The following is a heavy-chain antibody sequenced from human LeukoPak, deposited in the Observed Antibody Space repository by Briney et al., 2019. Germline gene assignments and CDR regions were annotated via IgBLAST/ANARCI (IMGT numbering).Heavy chain of an antibody. CDR1: GFTFSSYS. J-gene: IGHJ5*02. CDR3: AREVVPAYNWFDP. CDR2: ISSSSSTI. V-gene: IGHV3-48*04. Sequence: QPGGSLRLSCAASGFTFSSYSMNWVRQAPGKGLEWVSYISSSSSTIYYADSVKGRFTISRDNAKNSLYLQMNSLRAEDTAVYYCAREVVPAYNWFDPWGQGTLVTVSS. D-gene: IGHD2-2*01.